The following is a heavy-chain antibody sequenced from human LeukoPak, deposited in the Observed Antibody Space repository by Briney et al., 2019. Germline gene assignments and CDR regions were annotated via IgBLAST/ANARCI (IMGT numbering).Heavy chain of an antibody. CDR1: GYTFTGYY. D-gene: IGHD3-22*01. CDR3: ASILPYYYDSSGYPNDAFDI. V-gene: IGHV1-46*01. CDR2: INPSGGST. Sequence: ASVKVSCKASGYTFTGYYMHWVRQAPGQGLEWMGIINPSGGSTSYAQKFQGRVTMTRDTSTSTVYMELSSLRSEDTAVYYCASILPYYYDSSGYPNDAFDIWGQGTMVTVSS. J-gene: IGHJ3*02.